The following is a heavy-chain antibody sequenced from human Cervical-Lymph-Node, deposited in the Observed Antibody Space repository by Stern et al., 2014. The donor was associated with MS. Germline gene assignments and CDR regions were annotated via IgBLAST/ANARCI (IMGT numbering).Heavy chain of an antibody. CDR3: ARHDQFLGGMDV. Sequence: QVQLQESGPGLVKPSETLSLTCTVSGASVSSGSYYWGWIRQSPGKRLEWIGYVYYTGTPSSNPALSSRVTISLDTSHNHFFLHLPSGTATDTAVYYCARHDQFLGGMDVWGQGTTVTVSS. CDR2: VYYTGTP. CDR1: GASVSSGSYY. V-gene: IGHV4-39*01. D-gene: IGHD3-3*01. J-gene: IGHJ6*02.